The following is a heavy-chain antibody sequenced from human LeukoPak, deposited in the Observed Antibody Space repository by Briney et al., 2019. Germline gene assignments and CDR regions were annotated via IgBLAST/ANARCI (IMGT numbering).Heavy chain of an antibody. CDR2: INPNSGGT. D-gene: IGHD3-10*01. CDR1: GYTFTGYY. CDR3: ARVLWFGIYYFDY. J-gene: IGHJ4*02. Sequence: ASVKVSCKASGYTFTGYYMHWVRQAPGQGLEWMGWINPNSGGTNYAQKFQGRVTMTRDTSISTAYMELSRLRSDDTAVYYCARVLWFGIYYFDYWGQGTLVTVSS. V-gene: IGHV1-2*02.